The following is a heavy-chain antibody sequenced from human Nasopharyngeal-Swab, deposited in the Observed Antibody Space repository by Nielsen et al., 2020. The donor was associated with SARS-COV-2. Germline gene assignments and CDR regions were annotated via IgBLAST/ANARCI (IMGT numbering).Heavy chain of an antibody. J-gene: IGHJ6*03. CDR3: AKQVSGGTYYYHYYMDV. D-gene: IGHD2-15*01. CDR1: GFTFRHYA. CDR2: ISGSGAGT. Sequence: GESLKISCAASGFTFRHYAMSWVRQAPGKGLEWVSAISGSGAGTYYADSVKGRFTISRDNSKNTLYLQMNSLRADDTAVYYCAKQVSGGTYYYHYYMDVWGKGTTITVSS. V-gene: IGHV3-23*01.